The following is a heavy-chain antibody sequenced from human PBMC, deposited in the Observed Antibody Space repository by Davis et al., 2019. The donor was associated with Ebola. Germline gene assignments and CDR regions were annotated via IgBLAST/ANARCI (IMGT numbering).Heavy chain of an antibody. D-gene: IGHD6-13*01. CDR1: GGSISSGSDY. V-gene: IGHV4-39*07. Sequence: SETLSLTCTVSGGSISSGSDYWGWIRQPPGKGLEWIGEINHSGSTNYNPSLKSRVTISVDTSKNQFSLKLSSVTAADTAVYYCARLLKAPYSSSWYLSHSGRYYYGMDVWGKGTTVTVSS. J-gene: IGHJ6*04. CDR2: INHSGST. CDR3: ARLLKAPYSSSWYLSHSGRYYYGMDV.